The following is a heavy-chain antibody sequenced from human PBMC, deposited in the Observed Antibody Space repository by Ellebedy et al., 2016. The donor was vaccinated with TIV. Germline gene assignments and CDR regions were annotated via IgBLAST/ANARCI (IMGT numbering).Heavy chain of an antibody. CDR1: GYTFTRYW. V-gene: IGHV5-51*01. CDR2: IYPGDFDT. Sequence: GESLKISCTSSGYTFTRYWIAWVRQMPGKGLEWMGIIYPGDFDTRYSPSFEGQVTISADKSINTAYLQWSSLRASDTATYYCARQKWDTYGYPDAFDLWGQGTVVTVSS. J-gene: IGHJ3*01. CDR3: ARQKWDTYGYPDAFDL. D-gene: IGHD5-18*01.